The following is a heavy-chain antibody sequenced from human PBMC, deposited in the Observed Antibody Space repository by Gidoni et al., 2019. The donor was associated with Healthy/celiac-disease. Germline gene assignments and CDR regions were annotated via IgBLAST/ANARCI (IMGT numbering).Heavy chain of an antibody. CDR1: GFPFSPAW. D-gene: IGHD3-3*01. Sequence: EVQLVESGGGLVKPGGSLRLSYAASGFPFSPAWMTWVREAPGQGMEWVGRIKSKTDGGTTDYAAPVKGRFTISRDDSKNTLYLQMNSLKTEDTAVYYCTTTLEREYYDFWSGYYGPDYWGQGTLVTVSS. CDR3: TTTLEREYYDFWSGYYGPDY. CDR2: IKSKTDGGTT. V-gene: IGHV3-15*01. J-gene: IGHJ4*02.